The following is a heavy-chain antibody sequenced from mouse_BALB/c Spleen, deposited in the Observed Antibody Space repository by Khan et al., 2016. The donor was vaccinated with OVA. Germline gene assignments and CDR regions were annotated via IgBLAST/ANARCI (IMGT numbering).Heavy chain of an antibody. CDR1: GFSLTSYG. V-gene: IGHV2-9*02. Sequence: QVQLKESGPGLVAPSQSLSITCTVSGFSLTSYGVHWVRQPPGKGLEWLGVLWAGGSTNYNSALMSRQRLSKDNSKSQVCLKMNSLQTDDTAMYYCARLEDIWGQGTTLTVSS. J-gene: IGHJ2*01. CDR2: LWAGGST. CDR3: ARLEDI. D-gene: IGHD1-3*01.